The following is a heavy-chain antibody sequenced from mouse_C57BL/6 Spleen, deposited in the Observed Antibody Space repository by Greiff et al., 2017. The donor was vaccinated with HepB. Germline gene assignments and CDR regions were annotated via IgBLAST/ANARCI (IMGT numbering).Heavy chain of an antibody. CDR2: ISNGGGST. Sequence: EVMLVESGGGLVQPGGSLKLSCAASGFTFSDYYMYWVRQTPEKRLEWVAYISNGGGSTYYPDTVKGRFTISRDNAKNNLYLQMSRLKSEDTAMYYCARSYYYGSTLYAMDYWGQGTSVTVSS. V-gene: IGHV5-12*01. J-gene: IGHJ4*01. CDR3: ARSYYYGSTLYAMDY. D-gene: IGHD1-1*01. CDR1: GFTFSDYY.